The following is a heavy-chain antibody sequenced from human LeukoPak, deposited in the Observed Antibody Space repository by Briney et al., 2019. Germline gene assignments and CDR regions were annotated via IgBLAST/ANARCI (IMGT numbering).Heavy chain of an antibody. CDR1: GFTFSSYA. J-gene: IGHJ4*02. Sequence: GGPRRLSCQASGFTFSSYALSWVRQAPGKGLEWVPAISGSGGSTYYADSVKGRFTISRDNSKNTLYLQMNSLRAEDTAVYYCAKAEIAAAGNRYWGQGTLVTVSS. D-gene: IGHD6-13*01. V-gene: IGHV3-23*01. CDR2: ISGSGGST. CDR3: AKAEIAAAGNRY.